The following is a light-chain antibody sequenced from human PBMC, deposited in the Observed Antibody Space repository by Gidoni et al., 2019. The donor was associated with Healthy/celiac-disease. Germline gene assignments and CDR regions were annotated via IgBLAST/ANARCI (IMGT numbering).Light chain of an antibody. CDR3: QQYGSSHRT. J-gene: IGKJ1*01. CDR1: QSVSSSY. CDR2: CAC. V-gene: IGKV3-20*01. Sequence: ELVLTQSPGTLSLSPGERATLSCRARQSVSSSYLPWYQQKPGQAHRLLRYCACSRATGIPDRFSGSGSGTEFTLSISRMGTEDFAVYYCQQYGSSHRTFGQGTKVEIK.